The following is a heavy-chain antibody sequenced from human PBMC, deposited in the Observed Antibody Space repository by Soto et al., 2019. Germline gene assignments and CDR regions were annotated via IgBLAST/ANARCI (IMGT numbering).Heavy chain of an antibody. CDR3: AKSPSYYYGMDV. Sequence: PGGSLRLSCAASGFTFSSYAMSWVRQAPGKGLEWVSAISGSGDSTYYADSVKGRFTISRDNSKNTLYLQMNSLRAEDTAVYYCAKSPSYYYGMDVWGQGTTVTVSS. CDR2: ISGSGDST. CDR1: GFTFSSYA. V-gene: IGHV3-23*01. J-gene: IGHJ6*02.